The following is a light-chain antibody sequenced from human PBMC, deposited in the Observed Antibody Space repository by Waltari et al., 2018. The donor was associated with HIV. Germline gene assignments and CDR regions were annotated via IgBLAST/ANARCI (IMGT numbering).Light chain of an antibody. V-gene: IGLV2-11*01. CDR1: RTNVGDYHY. J-gene: IGLJ1*01. CDR3: CSYAGTYTYV. Sequence: QSALTQPRSVSGSPGQSVTISCTGTRTNVGDYHYVSWYQQHPDKAPKLMIFDVNQRPSGVPDRFSGSKSGNTASLTISGLQAEDEADYYCCSYAGTYTYVFGSGTKVTVL. CDR2: DVN.